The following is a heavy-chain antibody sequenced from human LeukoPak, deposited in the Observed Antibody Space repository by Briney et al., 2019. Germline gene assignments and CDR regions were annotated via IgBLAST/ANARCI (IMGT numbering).Heavy chain of an antibody. CDR2: IYSGGNT. CDR1: GFTVSSNY. J-gene: IGHJ4*02. V-gene: IGHV3-66*01. CDR3: ARAHDRGYYYGFDY. Sequence: PGGSLRLSSAASGFTVSSNYMSWVRQAPGKGLEWVSVIYSGGNTYYADSVQGRFTMSRENPKNTLYLQMNSLRAEDTAVYYCARAHDRGYYYGFDYWGQGTLVTVSS. D-gene: IGHD3-22*01.